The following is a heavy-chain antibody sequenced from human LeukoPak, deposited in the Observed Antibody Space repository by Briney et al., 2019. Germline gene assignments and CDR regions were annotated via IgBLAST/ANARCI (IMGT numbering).Heavy chain of an antibody. J-gene: IGHJ5*02. Sequence: SEALSLTCTVSGGSISSGSYYWSWIRQPAGKGLEWIGRIYSSGRTNYNPSLKSRVTISVDTSKNQFSLKLNSVTAADTAVYYCARWWGFDPWGQGTLVTVSS. CDR1: GGSISSGSYY. CDR2: IYSSGRT. D-gene: IGHD2-15*01. CDR3: ARWWGFDP. V-gene: IGHV4-61*02.